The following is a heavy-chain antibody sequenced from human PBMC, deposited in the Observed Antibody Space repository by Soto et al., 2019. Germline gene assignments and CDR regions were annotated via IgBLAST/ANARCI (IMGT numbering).Heavy chain of an antibody. CDR3: ASLDLAAAERYFDY. CDR2: ISSSSSYI. CDR1: GFTFSSYS. J-gene: IGHJ4*02. D-gene: IGHD6-13*01. V-gene: IGHV3-21*01. Sequence: PGGSLRLSCAASGFTFSSYSMNWVRQAPGKGLEWVSSISSSSSYIYYADSVKGRFTISRDNAKNSLYLQMNSLRAEDTAVYYCASLDLAAAERYFDYWRQGTLVTVSS.